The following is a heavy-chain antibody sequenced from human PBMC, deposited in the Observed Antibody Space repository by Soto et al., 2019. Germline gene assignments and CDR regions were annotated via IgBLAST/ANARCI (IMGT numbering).Heavy chain of an antibody. J-gene: IGHJ6*03. CDR3: ARHPVVVPAAILRKRVNYMDV. D-gene: IGHD2-2*01. CDR1: GGSFSGYY. Sequence: SETLSLTCAVYGGSFSGYYWSWIRQPPGKGLEWIGEINHSGSTNYNPSLKSRVTISVDTSKNQFSLKLSSVTAADTAVYYCARHPVVVPAAILRKRVNYMDVWGKGTTVTVFS. CDR2: INHSGST. V-gene: IGHV4-34*01.